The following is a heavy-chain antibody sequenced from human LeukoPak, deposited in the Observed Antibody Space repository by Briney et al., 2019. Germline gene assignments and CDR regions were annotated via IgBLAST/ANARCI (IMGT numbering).Heavy chain of an antibody. Sequence: SETLSLICAFSGGSISTYYWSWIRQPPGKGLEWIGYIYYSGSTNYNPSLKSRVTISVDTSKNQFSLKLSSVTAADTAVYYCARKGPYGDYFDYWGQGTLVAVSS. D-gene: IGHD4-17*01. CDR1: GGSISTYY. CDR2: IYYSGST. CDR3: ARKGPYGDYFDY. J-gene: IGHJ4*02. V-gene: IGHV4-59*08.